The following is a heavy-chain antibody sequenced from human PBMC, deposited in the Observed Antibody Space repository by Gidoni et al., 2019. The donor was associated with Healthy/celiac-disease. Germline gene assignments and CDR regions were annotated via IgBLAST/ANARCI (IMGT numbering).Heavy chain of an antibody. Sequence: EVQLVEYGGGLVQPGRSLRLSCAAPGFTFDAYAWHWVRQAPGKGLEWVSGISWNSGSIGYADSVKGRFTISRDNAKNSLYLQMNSLRAEDTALYYCAKDMEIGDFWSGYYIPYRMPGYWGQGTLVTVSS. J-gene: IGHJ4*02. D-gene: IGHD3-3*01. CDR2: ISWNSGSI. V-gene: IGHV3-9*01. CDR1: GFTFDAYA. CDR3: AKDMEIGDFWSGYYIPYRMPGY.